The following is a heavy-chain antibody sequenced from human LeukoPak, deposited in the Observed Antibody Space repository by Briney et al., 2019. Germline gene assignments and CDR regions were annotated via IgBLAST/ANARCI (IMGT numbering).Heavy chain of an antibody. CDR2: IIPIFGTA. J-gene: IGHJ4*02. CDR3: ARARSSSSGYYLHYFDY. V-gene: IGHV1-69*13. Sequence: RASVKVSCKTSGGTFSSYAISWVRQAPGQGLEWMGGIIPIFGTANYAQKFQGRVTITADESTSTAYMELSSLRSEDTAVYYCARARSSSSGYYLHYFDYWGQGTLVTVSS. CDR1: GGTFSSYA. D-gene: IGHD3-22*01.